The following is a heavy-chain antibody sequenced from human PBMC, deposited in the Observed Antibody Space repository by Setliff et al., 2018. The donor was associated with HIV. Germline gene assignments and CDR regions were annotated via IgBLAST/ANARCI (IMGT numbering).Heavy chain of an antibody. J-gene: IGHJ4*02. CDR1: DSGTYY. Sequence: PSETLSLTCTVSDSGTYYWSWIRQPAGKGLEWIGRVSSRGDTNYNPSLKSRVTMSVDTSKNQFSLKLTTVTASDTAVYYCARAAAGNTGPFDLWGQGSPVTVSS. V-gene: IGHV4-4*07. D-gene: IGHD4-17*01. CDR3: ARAAAGNTGPFDL. CDR2: VSSRGDT.